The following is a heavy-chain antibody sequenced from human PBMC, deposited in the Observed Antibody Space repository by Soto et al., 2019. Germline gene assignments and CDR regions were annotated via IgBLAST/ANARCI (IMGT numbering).Heavy chain of an antibody. D-gene: IGHD4-17*01. J-gene: IGHJ4*02. CDR3: ARVSNEYGGNGAFDY. V-gene: IGHV4-59*01. Sequence: HVQLQESGPGQLKPSETLSLTCSVSGGSLSGFPWIWIRQPPGKGLEWVGYIYHTGRSNYNPSLKSRLTISLDMSRNQFSLQLTSVTAAETALYYCARVSNEYGGNGAFDYWGLGTLVTVSS. CDR2: IYHTGRS. CDR1: GGSLSGFP.